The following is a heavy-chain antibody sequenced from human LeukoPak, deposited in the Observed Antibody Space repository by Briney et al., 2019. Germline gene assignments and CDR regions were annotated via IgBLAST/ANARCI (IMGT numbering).Heavy chain of an antibody. V-gene: IGHV4-39*01. CDR1: GGSISSSSYY. D-gene: IGHD2-2*01. J-gene: IGHJ4*02. Sequence: SETVSLTCTVSGGSISSSSYYWGWIRQPPGKGLEWIGSIYYSWSTYYNPSLKSRVTISVDTSKNQFSLKLSSVTAADTAVYYCATVVVPAAAFDYWGQGTLVTVSS. CDR3: ATVVVPAAAFDY. CDR2: IYYSWST.